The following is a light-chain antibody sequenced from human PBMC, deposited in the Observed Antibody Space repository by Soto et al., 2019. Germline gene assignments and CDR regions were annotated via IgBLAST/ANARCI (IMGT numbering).Light chain of an antibody. CDR1: QSVDSTY. Sequence: DIVLTQSPGTLSLSPGESATLSCRASQSVDSTYIAWYQQKPGQAPRLLIFGASGRATGIPDRFSGSGSGTDFPLTISRLDPENLEVYYCQPYYSFRTFGQGTKGEI. CDR2: GAS. CDR3: QPYYSFRT. J-gene: IGKJ1*01. V-gene: IGKV3-20*01.